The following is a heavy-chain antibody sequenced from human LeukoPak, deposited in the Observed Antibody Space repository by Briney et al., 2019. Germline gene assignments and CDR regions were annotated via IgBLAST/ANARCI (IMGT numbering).Heavy chain of an antibody. CDR3: ARDPLSGSSYYYYYGMDV. D-gene: IGHD1-26*01. V-gene: IGHV4-59*11. Sequence: SETLSLTCTVSGGSISNHYWSWIRQPPGKGLEWVGYIHYTGRNNYNPSLKSRVTMSIDTSKNQFSLKLTSVTAADTAVYYCARDPLSGSSYYYYYGMDVWGQGTTVTVSS. J-gene: IGHJ6*02. CDR1: GGSISNHY. CDR2: IHYTGRN.